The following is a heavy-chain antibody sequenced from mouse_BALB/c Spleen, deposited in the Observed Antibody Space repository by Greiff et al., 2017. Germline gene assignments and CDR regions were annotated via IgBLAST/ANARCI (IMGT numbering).Heavy chain of an antibody. Sequence: SCKASGYTFTSYWMHWVKQRPGHGLEWIGEINPSNGRTNYNEKFKSKATLTVDKSSSTAYMQLSSLTSEDSAVYYCALNFYFDYWGQGTTLTVSS. J-gene: IGHJ2*01. CDR1: GYTFTSYW. CDR2: INPSNGRT. D-gene: IGHD1-3*01. V-gene: IGHV1S81*02. CDR3: ALNFYFDY.